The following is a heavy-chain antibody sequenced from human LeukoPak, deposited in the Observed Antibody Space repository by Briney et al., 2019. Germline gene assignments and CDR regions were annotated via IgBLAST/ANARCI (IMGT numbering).Heavy chain of an antibody. Sequence: GASVKVSCKASGGTFSSYAISWVRQAPGQGLEWMGGIIPIFGTANYAQKFQGRVTITADESTSTAYMELSSLRSEDTAVYYCARDVGFGELWVHAFDIWGQGTMVTVSS. V-gene: IGHV1-69*13. CDR1: GGTFSSYA. CDR3: ARDVGFGELWVHAFDI. CDR2: IIPIFGTA. D-gene: IGHD3-10*01. J-gene: IGHJ3*02.